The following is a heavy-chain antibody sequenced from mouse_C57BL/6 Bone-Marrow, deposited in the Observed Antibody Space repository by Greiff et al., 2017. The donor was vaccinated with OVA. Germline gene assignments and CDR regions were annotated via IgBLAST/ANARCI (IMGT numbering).Heavy chain of an antibody. D-gene: IGHD5-1-1*01. CDR2: INPYNGDT. V-gene: IGHV1-20*01. CDR1: GYSFTGYF. CDR3: ARSDTFY. J-gene: IGHJ2*01. Sequence: EVKLMESGPELVKPGDSVKISCKASGYSFTGYFMNWVMQSHGKSLEWIGRINPYNGDTFYNQKFKGKATLTVDKSSSTAHMELRSLTSEDSAVYYCARSDTFYWGQGTTLTVSS.